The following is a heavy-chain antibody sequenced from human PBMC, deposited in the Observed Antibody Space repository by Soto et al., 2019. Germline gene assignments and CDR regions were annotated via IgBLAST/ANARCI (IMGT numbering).Heavy chain of an antibody. D-gene: IGHD2-2*01. CDR2: IYHSGST. CDR1: GVSISGTNW. Sequence: QVQLQESGPGLVKPSGTLSLTCAVSGVSISGTNWWTWVRQSPGKGLEWIGDIYHSGSTSYIPSLKSRLTISVDKSKHQFSLKLTSVTAADSAVYYCARRRDALFDSWGQGTLVTVSS. J-gene: IGHJ4*02. CDR3: ARRRDALFDS. V-gene: IGHV4-4*02.